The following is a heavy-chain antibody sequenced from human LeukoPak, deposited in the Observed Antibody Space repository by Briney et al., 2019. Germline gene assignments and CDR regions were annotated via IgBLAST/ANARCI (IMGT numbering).Heavy chain of an antibody. Sequence: GGSLRLSCAASGFTVSSNYMSWVRQAPGKGLEWVSVIYSGGSTYYADSVKGRFTISRDNSKNTLYLQMNSLRAEDTAVYYCARGSTDYYGIDVWGQGTTVTVSS. V-gene: IGHV3-66*01. J-gene: IGHJ6*02. CDR1: GFTVSSNY. D-gene: IGHD1-1*01. CDR2: IYSGGST. CDR3: ARGSTDYYGIDV.